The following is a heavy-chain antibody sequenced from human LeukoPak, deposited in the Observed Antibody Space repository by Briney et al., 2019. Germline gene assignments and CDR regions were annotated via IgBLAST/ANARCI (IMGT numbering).Heavy chain of an antibody. CDR1: GFTFSSYG. V-gene: IGHV3-33*01. D-gene: IGHD3-3*01. CDR2: IWYDGSNK. J-gene: IGHJ4*02. Sequence: GGSLRLSCAASGFTFSSYGMHWVRQAPGKGLEWVAVIWYDGSNKYYADSVKGRFTISRDNPKSTLYLQMNSLRAEDTAVYYCARDITIFGVVIRGIDYWGQGTLVTVSS. CDR3: ARDITIFGVVIRGIDY.